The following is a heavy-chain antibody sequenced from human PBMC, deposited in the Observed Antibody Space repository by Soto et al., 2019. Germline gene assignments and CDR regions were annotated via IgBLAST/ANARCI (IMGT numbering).Heavy chain of an antibody. Sequence: QVQLVESGGGVVQPGRSLRLSCAASGFTFSSYGMHWVRQAPGKGLGWVAVISYDGSNKYYADSVKGRFTISRDNSKNTLYLQMNSLRAEDTAVYYCVGGPAATGDYWGQGTLVTVSS. D-gene: IGHD2-2*01. CDR3: VGGPAATGDY. V-gene: IGHV3-30*03. J-gene: IGHJ4*02. CDR2: ISYDGSNK. CDR1: GFTFSSYG.